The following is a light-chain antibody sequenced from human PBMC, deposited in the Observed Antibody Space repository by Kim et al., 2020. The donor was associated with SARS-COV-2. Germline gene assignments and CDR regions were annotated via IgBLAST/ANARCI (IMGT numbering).Light chain of an antibody. J-gene: IGLJ2*01. Sequence: PTASITCSGSSNKVSNRGARWLQQHQGHPAKSPSNRSNNRPSGSAGRFSATQSGNTTSLTIAGLQPEDEADYYCSAWNTSLDAVVFGVGTRLTVL. V-gene: IGLV10-54*01. CDR2: RSN. CDR1: SNKVSNRG. CDR3: SAWNTSLDAVV.